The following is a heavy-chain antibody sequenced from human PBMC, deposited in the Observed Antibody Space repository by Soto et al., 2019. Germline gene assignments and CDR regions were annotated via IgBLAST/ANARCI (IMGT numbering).Heavy chain of an antibody. D-gene: IGHD3-22*01. CDR3: VKGEYYYDSSGYYPSDY. J-gene: IGHJ4*02. Sequence: GGSLRLSCSASGFTFSIYAMHWVRQAPGKGLEYVSSISTNGGSTHYADSVKGRFTISRDNSKNTQYLQMSSLRADDTAVYYCVKGEYYYDSSGYYPSDYWRQGTLVTVS. V-gene: IGHV3-64D*06. CDR2: ISTNGGST. CDR1: GFTFSIYA.